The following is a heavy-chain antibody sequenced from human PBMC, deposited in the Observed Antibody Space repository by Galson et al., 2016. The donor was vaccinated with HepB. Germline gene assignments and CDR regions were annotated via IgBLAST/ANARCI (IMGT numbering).Heavy chain of an antibody. J-gene: IGHJ4*02. CDR3: ARDPALRALDY. Sequence: SLRLSCAVSGFSFSNSWMTWVRQTPEKGLEWVADINADGSWRAYMDSVKGRFTISRDNVNNLLYLQMSGLRVEDTALYFCARDPALRALDYWGQGALVTIAS. CDR1: GFSFSNSW. V-gene: IGHV3-7*01. D-gene: IGHD3-16*01. CDR2: INADGSWR.